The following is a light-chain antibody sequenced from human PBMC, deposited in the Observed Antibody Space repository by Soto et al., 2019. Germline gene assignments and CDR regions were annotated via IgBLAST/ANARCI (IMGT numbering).Light chain of an antibody. Sequence: EILMTQSPATLSVSPGESATLSCRASQSISNTLAWYKQRPGQAPRLLIHGASNRATGIPDSFSGGGSGTDFTLTITRMEPEDFAIYYCQERSNWQTFGQGTRLEIK. CDR3: QERSNWQT. V-gene: IGKV3D-11*02. CDR1: QSISNT. J-gene: IGKJ5*01. CDR2: GAS.